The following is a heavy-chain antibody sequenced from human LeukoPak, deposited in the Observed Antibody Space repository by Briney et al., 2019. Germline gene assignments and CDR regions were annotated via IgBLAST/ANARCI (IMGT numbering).Heavy chain of an antibody. CDR2: IIPIFGTA. D-gene: IGHD6-13*01. J-gene: IGHJ5*02. V-gene: IGHV1-69*13. Sequence: SVKVSCKAPGYTFTNYDINWVRQAPGQGLEWMGGIIPIFGTANYAQKFQGRVTITADESTSTAYMELSSLRSEDTAVYYCARVGSSSWYWFDPWGQGTLVTVSS. CDR1: GYTFTNYD. CDR3: ARVGSSSWYWFDP.